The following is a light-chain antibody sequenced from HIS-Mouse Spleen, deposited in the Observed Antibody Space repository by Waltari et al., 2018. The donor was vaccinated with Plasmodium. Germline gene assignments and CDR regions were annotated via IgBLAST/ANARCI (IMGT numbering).Light chain of an antibody. CDR2: AAS. CDR1: QGIRSY. CDR3: QQYYSFPWT. J-gene: IGKJ1*01. V-gene: IGKV1D-8*02. Sequence: AIWMTQSPSLLSASTGDRVPISCRMSQGIRSYLAWYQQKPGKAPELLIYAASTLQSGVPSRFRGSGAGTDFTLTISCLQSEDFATYYGQQYYSFPWTFGQGTKVEIK.